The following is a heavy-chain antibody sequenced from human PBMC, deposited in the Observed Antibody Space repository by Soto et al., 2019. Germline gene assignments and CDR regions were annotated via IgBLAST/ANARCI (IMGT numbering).Heavy chain of an antibody. CDR3: ATPYYYDSSGYDYYYYYYGMDV. CDR2: ISWDSDKR. Sequence: GGSLRLSCAASGFTFDDNAMHWVRQPPGKGLEWVSGISWDSDKRLYVDSVKGRFTISRDNAKNSLYLQMNSLRAEDTAVYYCATPYYYDSSGYDYYYYYYGMDVWGQGTTVTVSS. CDR1: GFTFDDNA. J-gene: IGHJ6*02. D-gene: IGHD3-22*01. V-gene: IGHV3-9*01.